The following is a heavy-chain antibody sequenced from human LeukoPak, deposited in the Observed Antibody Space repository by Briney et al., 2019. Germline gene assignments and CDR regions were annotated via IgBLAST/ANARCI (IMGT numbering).Heavy chain of an antibody. V-gene: IGHV3-66*01. CDR2: IYSGGST. Sequence: GGSLRLSCAASGFTVSSNYMSWVRQAPGKGLEWVSVIYSGGSTYYADSVKGRFTISRDNSKNTLYLPMNSLRAEDTAVYYCARTVAAADAFDYWGQGTLVTVSS. CDR1: GFTVSSNY. CDR3: ARTVAAADAFDY. D-gene: IGHD6-13*01. J-gene: IGHJ4*02.